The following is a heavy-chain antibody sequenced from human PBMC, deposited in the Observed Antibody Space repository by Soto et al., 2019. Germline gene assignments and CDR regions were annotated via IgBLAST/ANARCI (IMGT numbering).Heavy chain of an antibody. Sequence: QVQLVQSGAEVKKPGSSVKVSCKASGGTFSSYAISWVRQAPGQGLEWMGGIIPIFGTANYAQKFQGRVTMTEKNTRRADKMVLSRMCYEATVVYYWGRASYCSSSCCYQGGVVERRYYYGMDVWGQGTTVTVSS. CDR2: IIPIFGTA. CDR3: GRASYCSSSCCYQGGVVERRYYYGMDV. J-gene: IGHJ6*02. D-gene: IGHD2-2*01. CDR1: GGTFSSYA. V-gene: IGHV1-69*06.